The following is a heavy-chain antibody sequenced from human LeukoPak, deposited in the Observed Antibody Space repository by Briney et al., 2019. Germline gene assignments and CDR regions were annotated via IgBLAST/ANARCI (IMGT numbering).Heavy chain of an antibody. Sequence: PSEILSLTCTVSGGSIGSHYWSWIRQPPGSGLEWIGYVFYSGTTNYNPSLKSRVTISVDTSKNQFSLKLSSVTAADTAVYYCARDYYDNRGEAFDIWGRGTMVTVSS. D-gene: IGHD3-22*01. V-gene: IGHV4-59*11. CDR3: ARDYYDNRGEAFDI. CDR1: GGSIGSHY. CDR2: VFYSGTT. J-gene: IGHJ3*02.